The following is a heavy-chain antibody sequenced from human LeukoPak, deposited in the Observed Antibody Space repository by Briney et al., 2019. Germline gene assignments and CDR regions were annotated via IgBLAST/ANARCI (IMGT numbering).Heavy chain of an antibody. Sequence: ASVKVSCKASGYTFTSYGISWVRQAPGQGLEWMGWISAYNGNTNYAQKFQGRVTMTRDTSISTAYMELSRLRSDDTAVYYCARDKGYCTNGVCLGSNWFDPWGQGTLVTVSS. V-gene: IGHV1-18*01. CDR2: ISAYNGNT. J-gene: IGHJ5*02. CDR1: GYTFTSYG. CDR3: ARDKGYCTNGVCLGSNWFDP. D-gene: IGHD2-8*01.